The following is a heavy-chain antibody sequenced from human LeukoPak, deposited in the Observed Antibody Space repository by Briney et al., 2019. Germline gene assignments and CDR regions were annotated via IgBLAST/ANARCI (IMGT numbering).Heavy chain of an antibody. D-gene: IGHD6-6*01. CDR2: INHSGST. CDR3: ARGLRIAARTY. Sequence: SETLSLTCAVYGGSFSGYYWSWIRQPPGKGLEWIGEINHSGSTNYNPSLKRRVTISVDTYKSQFSLKLSSVTAADTAVYYCARGLRIAARTYWGQGTLVTVSS. CDR1: GGSFSGYY. V-gene: IGHV4-34*01. J-gene: IGHJ4*02.